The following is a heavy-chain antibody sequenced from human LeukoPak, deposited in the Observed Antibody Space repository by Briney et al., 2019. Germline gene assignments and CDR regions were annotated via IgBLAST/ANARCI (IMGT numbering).Heavy chain of an antibody. D-gene: IGHD3-9*01. CDR1: GFTLSDYY. CDR2: ISSSGSTI. CDR3: ARGLRYFEYYFDY. Sequence: GGSLRLSCAPSGFTLSDYYMSWIRHAPGKAVEGVSYISSSGSTIYYADSVKGRFPISRDNAKNSLYLQMNSLRDEDTAVYYCARGLRYFEYYFDYWGQGTLVTVSS. J-gene: IGHJ4*02. V-gene: IGHV3-11*01.